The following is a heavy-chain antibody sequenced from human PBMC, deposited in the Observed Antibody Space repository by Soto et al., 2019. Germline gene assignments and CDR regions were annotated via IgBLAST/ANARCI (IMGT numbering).Heavy chain of an antibody. Sequence: SETLSLTCTVSGGSISSYYWSWIRQPPGEGLERIGYIYYSGSTNYNPSLKSRVTISVDTSKNQFSLKLSSVTAADTAVYYCAREITLGSSGWYRHDAFDIWGQGTMVTVS. V-gene: IGHV4-59*01. D-gene: IGHD6-19*01. CDR1: GGSISSYY. J-gene: IGHJ3*02. CDR3: AREITLGSSGWYRHDAFDI. CDR2: IYYSGST.